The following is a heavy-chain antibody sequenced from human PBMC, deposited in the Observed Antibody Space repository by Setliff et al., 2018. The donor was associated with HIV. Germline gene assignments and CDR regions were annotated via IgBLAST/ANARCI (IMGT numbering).Heavy chain of an antibody. CDR2: IYYSGST. J-gene: IGHJ4*01. Sequence: SETLSLTCTVSGISISSSDYHWGWIRQPPGKGLEWIGSIYYSGSTYYSPSLKSRVTISVDTSKNQFSLKLNFVTAADTAVYYCARLSWDVDDWGRGTLVTVS. D-gene: IGHD1-26*01. CDR3: ARLSWDVDD. V-gene: IGHV4-39*01. CDR1: GISISSSDYH.